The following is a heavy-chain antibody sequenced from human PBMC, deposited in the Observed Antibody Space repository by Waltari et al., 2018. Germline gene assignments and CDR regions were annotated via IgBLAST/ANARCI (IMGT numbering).Heavy chain of an antibody. Sequence: QVQLVESGGGLVKPGGSLRLSCAASGFTFSDYSMSWILQAPGKGLEWVSYISSSGSTIYYADSGKGRFTISRDNPKNSLYLQMNSLRAEDTAVYYCARADPKRFIAARYYYMDVWGKGTTVTVSS. J-gene: IGHJ6*03. D-gene: IGHD6-6*01. CDR3: ARADPKRFIAARYYYMDV. CDR2: ISSSGSTI. CDR1: GFTFSDYS. V-gene: IGHV3-11*04.